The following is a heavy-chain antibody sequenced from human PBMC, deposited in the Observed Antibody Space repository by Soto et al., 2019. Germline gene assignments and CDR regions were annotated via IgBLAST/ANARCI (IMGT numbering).Heavy chain of an antibody. CDR3: ASISGAVADHAFDI. CDR1: GGSISSSNW. Sequence: QVQLQESGPGLVKPSGTLSLTCAVSGGSISSSNWWSWVRQPPGKGLEWIGEIYHSGSTNYNPSLKGRLPISGDKSKNQFSLKLSAVTAADTAVYYCASISGAVADHAFDIWGQGTMVTVSS. CDR2: IYHSGST. V-gene: IGHV4-4*02. D-gene: IGHD6-19*01. J-gene: IGHJ3*02.